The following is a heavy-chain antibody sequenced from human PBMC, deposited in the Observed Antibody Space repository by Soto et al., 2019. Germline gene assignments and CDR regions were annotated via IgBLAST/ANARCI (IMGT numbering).Heavy chain of an antibody. J-gene: IGHJ4*02. V-gene: IGHV3-30-3*01. D-gene: IGHD3-10*01. CDR2: ISDDGINE. CDR1: GFTFSTYA. Sequence: QVQVVESGGGVVQPAKSLRLSCAASGFTFSTYAMHWVRQAPGKGLEWVAVISDDGINEYYADSVKGRFTISRDNSKSMLYLQVNGLRAEDTAVYYCARGSAGHCNSGTLLDWGQGTLVTVSS. CDR3: ARGSAGHCNSGTLLD.